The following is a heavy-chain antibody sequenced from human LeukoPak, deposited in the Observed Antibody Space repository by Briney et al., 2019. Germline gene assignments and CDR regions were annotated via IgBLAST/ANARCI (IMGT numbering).Heavy chain of an antibody. CDR3: ARADYDSSGYYYEDPLYFDY. J-gene: IGHJ4*02. Sequence: VASVKVSCKASGYTFTGYYMHWVRQAPGQGLEWMGWINPNSGGTDYAQKFQGRVTMTRDTSISTAYMELSRLRSDDTAVYYCARADYDSSGYYYEDPLYFDYWGQGTLVTVSS. CDR1: GYTFTGYY. CDR2: INPNSGGT. D-gene: IGHD3-22*01. V-gene: IGHV1-2*02.